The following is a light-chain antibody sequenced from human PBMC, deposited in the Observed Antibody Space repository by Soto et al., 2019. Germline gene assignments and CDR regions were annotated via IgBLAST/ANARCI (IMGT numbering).Light chain of an antibody. CDR3: QQYGSPGT. V-gene: IGKV3-20*01. CDR1: QSVSSSY. J-gene: IGKJ1*01. Sequence: VMTQSPDTLSASPGERASLSCRASQSVSSSYLAWYQQKPGQAPRLLIYGASSRATGIPDRFSGSGSGTDFTLTISRLEPEDFAVYYCQQYGSPGTFGQGTKVDIK. CDR2: GAS.